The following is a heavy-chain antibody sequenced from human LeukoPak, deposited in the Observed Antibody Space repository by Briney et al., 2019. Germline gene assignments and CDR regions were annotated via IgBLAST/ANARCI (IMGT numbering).Heavy chain of an antibody. Sequence: PSETLSLTCTVSGGSISSGVYHWSWLRQPPGKGLEWIGYIYYGGSTYYNPSLKSRVTISVDTSKNQFSLRLSSVTAAGTAVYYRARAVRPRYFDYWGQGTLVTVSS. CDR3: ARAVRPRYFDY. J-gene: IGHJ4*02. CDR2: IYYGGST. D-gene: IGHD1-14*01. CDR1: GGSISSGVYH. V-gene: IGHV4-30-4*01.